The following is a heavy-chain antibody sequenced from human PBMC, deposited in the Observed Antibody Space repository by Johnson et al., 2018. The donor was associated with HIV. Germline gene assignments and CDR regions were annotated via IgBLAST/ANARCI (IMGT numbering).Heavy chain of an antibody. D-gene: IGHD1-26*01. CDR2: IYSGGST. CDR3: ARGRYTTAEWDDAFDI. J-gene: IGHJ3*02. CDR1: GFTVSSNY. V-gene: IGHV3-53*01. Sequence: VQLMESGGGLIQPGGSLRLSCAASGFTVSSNYMSWVRQAPGKGLEWVSVIYSGGSTYYADSVKGRFTISRDNSKNTLYIQMNSLRAEDTAVYYCARGRYTTAEWDDAFDIWGQGTMVTVSS.